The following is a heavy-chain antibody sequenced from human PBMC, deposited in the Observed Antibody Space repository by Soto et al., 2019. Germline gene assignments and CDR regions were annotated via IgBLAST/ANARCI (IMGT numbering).Heavy chain of an antibody. D-gene: IGHD5-18*01. CDR3: ANHLQLGTAMAPFDY. CDR2: IIPIFGTA. J-gene: IGHJ4*02. V-gene: IGHV1-69*13. Sequence: SVKVSCKASGGTFSSYAISWVRQAPGQGLEWMGGIIPIFGTANYAQKFQGRVTITADESTSTAYMELSSLRSEDTAVYYCANHLQLGTAMAPFDYWGQGTLVTVSS. CDR1: GGTFSSYA.